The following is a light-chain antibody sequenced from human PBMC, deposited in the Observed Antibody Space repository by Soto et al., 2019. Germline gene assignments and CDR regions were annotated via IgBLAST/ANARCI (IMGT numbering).Light chain of an antibody. CDR2: KAS. Sequence: DIQMTQSPSTLSASVGDRVTITCRASQSISSWLAWYQHKPGKAPKLLIYKASSLESGVPSRFSGSGSGTEFTLTISTLPPEDFASYYCLQYNSHSWTFGQETKVEMK. V-gene: IGKV1-5*03. CDR1: QSISSW. CDR3: LQYNSHSWT. J-gene: IGKJ1*01.